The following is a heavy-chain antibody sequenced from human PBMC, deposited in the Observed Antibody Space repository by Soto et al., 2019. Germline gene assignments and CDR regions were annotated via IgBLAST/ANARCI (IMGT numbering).Heavy chain of an antibody. CDR3: AKAELRFLEWPPSRATPFDY. V-gene: IGHV3-23*01. CDR2: ISGSGDTT. Sequence: PGGALRLSCAASGFAAYGFSFSSYAMSWVRQAPGKGLEWASAISGSGDTTYHADSVKGRFTISRDNSKNTLYLEMNSLRVEDTAVYCCAKAELRFLEWPPSRATPFDYWGQGTLVTVSS. CDR1: GFAAYGFSFSSYA. J-gene: IGHJ4*02. D-gene: IGHD3-3*01.